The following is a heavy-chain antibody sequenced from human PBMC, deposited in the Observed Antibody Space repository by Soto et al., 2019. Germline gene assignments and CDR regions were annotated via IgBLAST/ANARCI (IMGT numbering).Heavy chain of an antibody. J-gene: IGHJ6*02. CDR2: ISSSSSYI. CDR3: ARDLGVDYDLWSGSPGNYYYYGMDV. D-gene: IGHD3-3*01. Sequence: PGGSLRLSCAASGFTFSSYSMNWVRQAPGKXLEWVSSISSSSSYIYYADSVKGRFTISRDNAKNSLYLQMNSLRAEDTAVYYCARDLGVDYDLWSGSPGNYYYYGMDVWGQGTTVTVSS. V-gene: IGHV3-21*01. CDR1: GFTFSSYS.